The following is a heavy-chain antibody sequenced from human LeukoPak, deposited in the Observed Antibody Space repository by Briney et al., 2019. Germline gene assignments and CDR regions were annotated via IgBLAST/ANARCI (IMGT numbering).Heavy chain of an antibody. D-gene: IGHD6-6*01. Sequence: GGSLRLSCSASGFTFKSCAMHWVRQAPGKGLEYVSSINTNGANTYYADSVKGRFTISRDNSRNTVYVLMNSLTPEDTAVYYCVKGLDYSSSQMDSWGQGTLVTVSS. V-gene: IGHV3-64*05. J-gene: IGHJ4*02. CDR2: INTNGANT. CDR1: GFTFKSCA. CDR3: VKGLDYSSSQMDS.